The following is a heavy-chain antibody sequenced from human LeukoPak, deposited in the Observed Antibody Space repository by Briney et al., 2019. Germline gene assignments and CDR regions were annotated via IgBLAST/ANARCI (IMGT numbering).Heavy chain of an antibody. CDR1: GGSISSYY. V-gene: IGHV4-59*01. CDR2: IYYSGST. CDR3: ARACYYGSSAGFDY. D-gene: IGHD3-22*01. Sequence: TSETLSLTCTVSGGSISSYYWSWIRQPPGKGLEWIGDIYYSGSTNYNPSLKSRVTISVDTSKNQFSLKLSSVTAADTAVYYCARACYYGSSAGFDYWGQGTLVTVSS. J-gene: IGHJ4*02.